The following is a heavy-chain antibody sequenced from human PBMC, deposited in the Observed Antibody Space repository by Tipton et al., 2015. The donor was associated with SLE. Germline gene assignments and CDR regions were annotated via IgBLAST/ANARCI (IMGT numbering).Heavy chain of an antibody. CDR2: ISANGGST. Sequence: SLRLSCSASGFTFSTYAMHWVRQAPGKGLEYVSGISANGGSTYYADSVKGRFTISRDNSKNTLYLQMSSLRAEDTAVYYCVSPYRGSWTYYYDMDVWGQGTTVTVSS. CDR3: VSPYRGSWTYYYDMDV. J-gene: IGHJ6*02. D-gene: IGHD6-13*01. V-gene: IGHV3-64D*06. CDR1: GFTFSTYA.